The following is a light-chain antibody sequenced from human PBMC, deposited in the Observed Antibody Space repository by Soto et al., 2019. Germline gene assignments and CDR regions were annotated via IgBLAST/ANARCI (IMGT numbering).Light chain of an antibody. CDR2: DAS. V-gene: IGKV3-11*01. Sequence: IVLTQSPDPLSLSPGERDTLSCRASHNVNTYLAWYQQRPGQAPRLLIYDASNRATGIPARFSGSGSGTDFTLTISRLEPDDFAVYYCQERSGWPLTFGGGTKVEIK. CDR3: QERSGWPLT. J-gene: IGKJ4*01. CDR1: HNVNTY.